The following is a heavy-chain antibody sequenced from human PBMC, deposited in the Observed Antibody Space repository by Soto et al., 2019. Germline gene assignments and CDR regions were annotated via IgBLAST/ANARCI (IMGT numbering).Heavy chain of an antibody. Sequence: SETLSLTCTVSGGSIRSNNHYWAWIRQPPGKGLEWVANVQWTGNTYSSPSLKSRVTTSVDTSKNQFSLKLSSVTAADTAVYYCARGPFYYGSGSYYGRSTYFDYWGQGTLVTVSS. CDR2: VQWTGNT. V-gene: IGHV4-39*07. CDR1: GGSIRSNNHY. D-gene: IGHD3-10*01. J-gene: IGHJ4*02. CDR3: ARGPFYYGSGSYYGRSTYFDY.